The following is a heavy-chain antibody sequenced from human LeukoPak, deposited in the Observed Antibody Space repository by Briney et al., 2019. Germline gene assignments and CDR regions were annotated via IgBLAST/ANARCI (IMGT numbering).Heavy chain of an antibody. CDR1: GYRFTSYS. CDR3: ARRFGDFEGMDV. CDR2: ISSYNGKT. J-gene: IGHJ6*02. Sequence: ASVKVSCKASGYRFTSYSISWVRQAPGQGLEWVGWISSYNGKTNYGKNVQGRVTMTTDTSTSTAYMELRSLRSDDTAVYYCARRFGDFEGMDVWGHETTVTVSS. D-gene: IGHD3-10*01. V-gene: IGHV1-18*01.